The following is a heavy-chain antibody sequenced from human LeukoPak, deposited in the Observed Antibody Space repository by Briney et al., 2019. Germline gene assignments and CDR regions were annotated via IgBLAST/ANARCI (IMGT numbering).Heavy chain of an antibody. J-gene: IGHJ6*02. CDR1: GYTFTSYD. Sequence: HVASVKVSCKASGYTFTSYDINWVRQATGQGLEWMGWMNPNSGNTGYAQKFQGRVTMTRNTSISTAYMELSSLRSEDTAVYYCAREQREGPLLWFGELSANHLSYYYYYGMDVWGQGTTVTVSS. V-gene: IGHV1-8*01. CDR3: AREQREGPLLWFGELSANHLSYYYYYGMDV. D-gene: IGHD3-10*01. CDR2: MNPNSGNT.